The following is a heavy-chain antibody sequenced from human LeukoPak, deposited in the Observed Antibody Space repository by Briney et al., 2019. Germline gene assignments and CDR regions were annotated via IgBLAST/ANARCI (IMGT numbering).Heavy chain of an antibody. D-gene: IGHD2-2*02. CDR3: AKNRIPTSITPDS. Sequence: GGSLRLSCAGSGSTFSSYGMHWLRQAPGEGLEWLAVIAYDAKNQYYADSVKGRFTISRDNSKDTLFLQMNSLRAEDTAVYYCAKNRIPTSITPDSWGQGTLVTVSS. CDR1: GSTFSSYG. CDR2: IAYDAKNQ. V-gene: IGHV3-30*18. J-gene: IGHJ5*01.